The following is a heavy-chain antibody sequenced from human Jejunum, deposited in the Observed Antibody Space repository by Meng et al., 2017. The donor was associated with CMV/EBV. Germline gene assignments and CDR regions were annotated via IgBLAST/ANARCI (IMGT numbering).Heavy chain of an antibody. Sequence: AASDFTFSKYAMYWVRQAPGKGLEWVAVISYDGNNKYFADAVKGRFTISRDNSKNTVFLQMDSLRAEDTAVYYCASYTGGGAMDVWDQGTTVTVSS. CDR2: ISYDGNNK. J-gene: IGHJ6*02. CDR1: DFTFSKYA. CDR3: ASYTGGGAMDV. V-gene: IGHV3-30-3*01. D-gene: IGHD3-10*01.